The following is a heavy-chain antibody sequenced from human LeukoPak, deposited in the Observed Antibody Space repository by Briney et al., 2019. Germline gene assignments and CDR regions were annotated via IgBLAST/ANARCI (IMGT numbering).Heavy chain of an antibody. J-gene: IGHJ6*03. CDR1: GGSMSSYY. CDR3: ARDRRWLQIRDYYYYMDV. V-gene: IGHV4-4*07. Sequence: SETLSLTCTVSGGSMSSYYWSWIRQPAGKGLEWIGRIYTSGSTNYNPSLKSRVTMSVDTSKNQFSLKLSAVTAADTAVYYCARDRRWLQIRDYYYYMDVWGKGTTVTVSS. CDR2: IYTSGST. D-gene: IGHD5-24*01.